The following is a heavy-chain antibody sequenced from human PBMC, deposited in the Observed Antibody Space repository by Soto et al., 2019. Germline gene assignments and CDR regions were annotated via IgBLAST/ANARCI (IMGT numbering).Heavy chain of an antibody. V-gene: IGHV4-34*01. Sequence: SETLSLTCAVYGGSFSGYYWSWIRQPPGKGLEWIGEINHSGSTNYNPSLKSRVTISVDTSKNQFSLKLSSVTAADTAVYYCARLGGYDYIWGSYRYTKFDPWGQGTLVTVSS. CDR2: INHSGST. CDR1: GGSFSGYY. J-gene: IGHJ5*02. CDR3: ARLGGYDYIWGSYRYTKFDP. D-gene: IGHD3-16*02.